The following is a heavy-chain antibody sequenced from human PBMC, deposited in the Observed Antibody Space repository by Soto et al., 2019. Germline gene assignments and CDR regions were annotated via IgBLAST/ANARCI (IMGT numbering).Heavy chain of an antibody. D-gene: IGHD3-10*01. J-gene: IGHJ4*02. Sequence: GASVKVSCKASGYTFTSYGISWVRQAPGQGLEWMGWISAYNGNTNYAQKLQGRVTMTRDTSISTAYMELSRLRSDDTAVYYCARDSYYGSGTIPWYWGQGTLVTVSS. CDR2: ISAYNGNT. CDR3: ARDSYYGSGTIPWY. V-gene: IGHV1-18*01. CDR1: GYTFTSYG.